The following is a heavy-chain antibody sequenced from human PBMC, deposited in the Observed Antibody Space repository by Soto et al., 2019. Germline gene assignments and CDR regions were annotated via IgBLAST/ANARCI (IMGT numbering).Heavy chain of an antibody. CDR3: AREPQDGSGSYFDS. D-gene: IGHD3-10*01. CDR1: GGTSKTFD. V-gene: IGHV1-69*06. CDR2: IIPTFGTP. J-gene: IGHJ4*02. Sequence: QVQLVQSGAEVKKPGSSVKVSCQASGGTSKTFDLSWVRQAPGHGLEWLGGIIPTFGTPSYAQEFQGRVTITADKSTTTVYMEMSSLRYDDTAVYYCAREPQDGSGSYFDSWGQGTLVTVSA.